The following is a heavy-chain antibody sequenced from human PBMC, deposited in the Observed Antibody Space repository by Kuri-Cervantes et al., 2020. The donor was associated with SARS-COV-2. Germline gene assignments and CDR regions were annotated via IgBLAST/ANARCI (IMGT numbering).Heavy chain of an antibody. CDR3: TRGGYTSALSRQNWFDP. CDR2: IKYDGSEK. J-gene: IGHJ5*02. D-gene: IGHD6-19*01. Sequence: GESLKISCAASGFTFSNSWMSWVRQAPGKGLEWVANIKYDGSEKYYVDSVKGRFIISRDNAMNSVYLQMNSLRDADTAVYYCTRGGYTSALSRQNWFDPWGQGTLVTVSS. V-gene: IGHV3-7*03. CDR1: GFTFSNSW.